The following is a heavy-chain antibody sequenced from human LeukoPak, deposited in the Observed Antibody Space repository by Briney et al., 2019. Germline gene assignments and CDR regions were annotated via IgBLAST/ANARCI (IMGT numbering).Heavy chain of an antibody. CDR1: GFTVSNNY. J-gene: IGHJ4*02. CDR3: AKDGVAQPFDY. V-gene: IGHV3-66*01. CDR2: IYSGGST. Sequence: GGSLRLSCAASGFTVSNNYMRWVRQAPGKGLEWVSLIYSGGSTYYADSVKGRFTISRDNSKNTVYLQMNSLRAEDTAVYYCAKDGVAQPFDYWGQGTLVTVSS. D-gene: IGHD2-15*01.